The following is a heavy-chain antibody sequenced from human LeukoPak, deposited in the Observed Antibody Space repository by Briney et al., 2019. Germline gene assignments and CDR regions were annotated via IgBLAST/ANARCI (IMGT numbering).Heavy chain of an antibody. J-gene: IGHJ4*02. D-gene: IGHD4-23*01. CDR3: ARVHYFYGGNSEVYFDY. V-gene: IGHV3-30*04. CDR2: ISYDGTTK. CDR1: GFTFRNYP. Sequence: GGSLRLSCEASGFTFRNYPVHWVRQAPGKGLEWVTVISYDGTTKYYADSVKGRFTISRDNAKNSLYLQMNSLRAEDTAVYYCARVHYFYGGNSEVYFDYWGQGTLVTVSS.